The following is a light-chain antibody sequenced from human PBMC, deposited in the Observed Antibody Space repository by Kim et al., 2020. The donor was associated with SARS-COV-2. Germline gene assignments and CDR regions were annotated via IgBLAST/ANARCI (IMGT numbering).Light chain of an antibody. CDR2: DVS. Sequence: SPGQSITISCTGTSSDVGDYNYVSWYQQHPGKAPKLMIYDVSNRPSGVSNRFSGSKSGNTASLTISGLQAEDEADYYCSSYTSSVLFGGGTQLTVL. V-gene: IGLV2-14*03. CDR1: SSDVGDYNY. J-gene: IGLJ2*01. CDR3: SSYTSSVL.